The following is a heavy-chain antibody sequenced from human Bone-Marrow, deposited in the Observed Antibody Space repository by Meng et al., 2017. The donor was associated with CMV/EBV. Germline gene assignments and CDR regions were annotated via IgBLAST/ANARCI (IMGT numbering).Heavy chain of an antibody. D-gene: IGHD5-24*01. CDR1: GFTSRTYW. V-gene: IGHV3-7*01. Sequence: GESLKISCVASGFTSRTYWMSWVRQAPGKGLEWVANMNQDGSNKYYVDSVKGRFTISADNAKNSLYLQMNSLRAEDTAVYYCSKMGGWLIEHWGQGTMVTVSS. J-gene: IGHJ1*01. CDR2: MNQDGSNK. CDR3: SKMGGWLIEH.